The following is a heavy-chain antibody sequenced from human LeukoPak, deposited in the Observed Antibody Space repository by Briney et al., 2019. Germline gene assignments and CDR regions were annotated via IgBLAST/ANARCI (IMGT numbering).Heavy chain of an antibody. Sequence: GGSLRLSCAASGFTFTTYSMNWVRQAPGKGPEWVSSISSTSSYVYYADSVRGRFTISRDNAKNSLYLQMDSLRAEDTAVYYCARPDYDFWSGSPGGNYMDVWSKGTTVTVSS. CDR3: ARPDYDFWSGSPGGNYMDV. V-gene: IGHV3-21*01. J-gene: IGHJ6*03. D-gene: IGHD3-3*01. CDR1: GFTFTTYS. CDR2: ISSTSSYV.